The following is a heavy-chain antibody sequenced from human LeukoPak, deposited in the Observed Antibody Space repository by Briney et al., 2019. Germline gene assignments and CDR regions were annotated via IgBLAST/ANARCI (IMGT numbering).Heavy chain of an antibody. Sequence: SETLSLTCAVSGGSISSGGYSWSWIRQPPRKGLEWIGYIYHSGSTYYNPSLKSRVTISVDRSKNQFSLKLSSVTAADTAVYYCASYCSGGSCDAFDIWGQGTMVTVSS. D-gene: IGHD2-15*01. CDR1: GGSISSGGYS. V-gene: IGHV4-30-2*01. CDR3: ASYCSGGSCDAFDI. J-gene: IGHJ3*02. CDR2: IYHSGST.